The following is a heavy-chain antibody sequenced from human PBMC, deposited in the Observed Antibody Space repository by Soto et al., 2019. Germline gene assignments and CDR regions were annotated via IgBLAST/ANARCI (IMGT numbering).Heavy chain of an antibody. Sequence: QITLKESGPTLVKPTQTLTLTCTFSGFSLSTSGVGVGWIRQPPGKALEWLALIYWDDDKRYSPSLKSRLTMTKDTYQNQVVLTVTSMDSVDTAKYYGTHSVRGLVGSYRSSEIDAFDIWGQGTMVTVSS. CDR2: IYWDDDK. V-gene: IGHV2-5*02. D-gene: IGHD3-16*02. CDR3: THSVRGLVGSYRSSEIDAFDI. CDR1: GFSLSTSGVG. J-gene: IGHJ3*02.